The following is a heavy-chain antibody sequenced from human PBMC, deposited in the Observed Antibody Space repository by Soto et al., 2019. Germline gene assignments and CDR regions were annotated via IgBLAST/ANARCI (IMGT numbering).Heavy chain of an antibody. V-gene: IGHV1-8*02. CDR3: VRYGVAAAY. D-gene: IGHD2-8*01. CDR2: MNPNSGTT. CDR1: GYTFTTHN. Sequence: GASVKVSWKASGYTFTTHNINRGRQATGQGREWMGWMNPNSGTTGYAQKFQDRLTLARDTSITTAYMELGSLTSDDTAVYFCVRYGVAAAYWGQGAPVTVS. J-gene: IGHJ4*02.